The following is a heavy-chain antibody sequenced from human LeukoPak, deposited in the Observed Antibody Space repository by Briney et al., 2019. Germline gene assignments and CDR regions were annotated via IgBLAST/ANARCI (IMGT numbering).Heavy chain of an antibody. D-gene: IGHD1-1*01. CDR3: ARDTRERDYYYYYMDV. V-gene: IGHV1-69*05. CDR1: GGTFSSYA. Sequence: GASVKVSCKASGGTFSSYAISWVRQAPGQGLEWMGGIIPIFGTAHYAQKFQGRVTITTDESTSTAYMELSSLRSEDTAVYYCARDTRERDYYYYYMDVWGKGTTVTVSS. J-gene: IGHJ6*03. CDR2: IIPIFGTA.